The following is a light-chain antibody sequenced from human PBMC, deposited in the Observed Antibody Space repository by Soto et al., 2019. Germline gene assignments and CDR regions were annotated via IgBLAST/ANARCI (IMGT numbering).Light chain of an antibody. CDR1: SSAVGGYNY. Sequence: SALTQPASVSGAPGQSITISCTGTSSAVGGYNYVSWYQQHPGKAPRLMIYDVSNRPSVVSNRFSGSKSANTASRTISGRHAEDEADYYFSSDTGSSTYVLLGGGIQRTVL. J-gene: IGLJ2*01. V-gene: IGLV2-14*01. CDR2: DVS. CDR3: SSDTGSSTYVL.